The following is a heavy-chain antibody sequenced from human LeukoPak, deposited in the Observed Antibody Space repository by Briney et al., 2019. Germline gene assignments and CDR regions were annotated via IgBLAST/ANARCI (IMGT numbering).Heavy chain of an antibody. CDR3: ARDSGDGFN. Sequence: EWVSSISTSSSYIYYGDSVKGRFTISRDNAKNSLYLQMNSLRAEDTAVYYCARDSGDGFNWGQGTLVIVSS. CDR2: ISTSSSYI. D-gene: IGHD5-24*01. J-gene: IGHJ4*02. V-gene: IGHV3-21*01.